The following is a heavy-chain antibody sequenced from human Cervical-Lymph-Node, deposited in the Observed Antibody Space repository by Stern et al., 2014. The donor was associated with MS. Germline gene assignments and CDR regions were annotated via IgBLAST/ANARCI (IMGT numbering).Heavy chain of an antibody. V-gene: IGHV1-46*01. D-gene: IGHD2-21*01. CDR2: INPSTGSS. J-gene: IGHJ4*02. CDR1: GYTFTSHY. Sequence: QVQLVQSGPEVQKPGASVRISCKASGYTFTSHYMHWVRQAPGQGLEWMGLINPSTGSSIDAQTFQGRLAMARDTSSTTVYLELTTLTSEETALYFCARDVARKYYFDYWGQGTLVTVSS. CDR3: ARDVARKYYFDY.